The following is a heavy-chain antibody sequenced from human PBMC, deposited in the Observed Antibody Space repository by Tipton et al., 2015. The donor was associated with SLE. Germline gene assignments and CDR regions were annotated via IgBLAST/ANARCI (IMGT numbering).Heavy chain of an antibody. V-gene: IGHV4-34*01. J-gene: IGHJ4*02. CDR2: INHSGST. D-gene: IGHD5-12*01. CDR3: ARDQSGSRFGYYYFDY. CDR1: GGSFSGYY. Sequence: TLSLTCAVYGGSFSGYYWSWIRQPPGKGLEWIGEINHSGSTNYNPSLKSRVTISVDTSKNQFSLKLSSVTAADTAVYYCARDQSGSRFGYYYFDYWGQGTLVTVSS.